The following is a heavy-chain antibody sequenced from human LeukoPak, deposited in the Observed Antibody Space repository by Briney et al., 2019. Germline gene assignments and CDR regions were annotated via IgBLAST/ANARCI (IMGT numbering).Heavy chain of an antibody. D-gene: IGHD4-23*01. J-gene: IGHJ4*02. CDR2: IHYTGST. Sequence: SETLSLTCSVSGGSISSYHWSWIRQSPGKGLECIGYIHYTGSTNYNPSLKSRVTISVDTSKNQFSLKLRSVTAADTAVYYCAGDGGNGAFDYWGQGTLVTVSS. V-gene: IGHV4-59*01. CDR3: AGDGGNGAFDY. CDR1: GGSISSYH.